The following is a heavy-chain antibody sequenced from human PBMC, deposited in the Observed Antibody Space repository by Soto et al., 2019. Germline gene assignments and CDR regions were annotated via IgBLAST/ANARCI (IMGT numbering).Heavy chain of an antibody. CDR1: GFTFSSYW. CDR3: ARWHSGYDLIRGLHDAFDI. V-gene: IGHV3-74*01. J-gene: IGHJ3*02. D-gene: IGHD5-12*01. Sequence: EVQLVESGGGLVQPGGSLRLSCAASGFTFSSYWMHWVRQAPGKGLVWVSRINSDGSSTSYADSVKGRFTISRDNAKNTLYLQMNSLRAEDTAVYYCARWHSGYDLIRGLHDAFDIWGQGTMVTVSS. CDR2: INSDGSST.